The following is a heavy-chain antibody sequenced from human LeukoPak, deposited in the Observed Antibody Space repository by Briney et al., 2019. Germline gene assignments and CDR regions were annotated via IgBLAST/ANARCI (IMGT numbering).Heavy chain of an antibody. CDR1: GYSISSGYF. CDR3: ARDRHKLVDIVAGILDY. D-gene: IGHD5-12*01. J-gene: IGHJ4*02. V-gene: IGHV4-38-2*02. CDR2: IYNSGST. Sequence: SETLSLTCTVSGYSISSGYFWGWIRQPPGKGLEWIGTIYNSGSTYYNASLESRVTISVDTSKNQFSLKLSSVTAADTAVYYCARDRHKLVDIVAGILDYWGQGTLVTVSS.